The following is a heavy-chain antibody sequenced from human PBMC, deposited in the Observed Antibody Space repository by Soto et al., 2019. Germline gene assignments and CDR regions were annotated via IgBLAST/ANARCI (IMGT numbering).Heavy chain of an antibody. CDR1: GGSIYTGGFY. J-gene: IGHJ4*02. CDR3: ATSLVTRRTRVDY. CDR2: IYYTGST. D-gene: IGHD1-26*01. V-gene: IGHV4-31*03. Sequence: QVQLQESGPGLVKPSQTLSLTCTVSGGSIYTGGFYWSWIRQLPGKGLEWLGYIYYTGSTQYTPSLTSRLTISTDTSDNQFSLRLTSVTAADSAVYYGATSLVTRRTRVDYWGQGTLCTVAS.